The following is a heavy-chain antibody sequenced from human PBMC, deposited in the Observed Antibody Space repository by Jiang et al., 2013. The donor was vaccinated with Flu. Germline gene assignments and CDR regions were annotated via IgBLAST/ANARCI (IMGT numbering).Heavy chain of an antibody. V-gene: IGHV3-48*02. CDR2: ISSSSSTI. CDR3: ASASRGSYYFDY. Sequence: SYISSSSSTIYYADSVKGRFTISRDNAKNSLYLQMNSLRDEDTAVYYCASASRGSYYFDYWGQGTLVTVSS. J-gene: IGHJ4*02. D-gene: IGHD1-26*01.